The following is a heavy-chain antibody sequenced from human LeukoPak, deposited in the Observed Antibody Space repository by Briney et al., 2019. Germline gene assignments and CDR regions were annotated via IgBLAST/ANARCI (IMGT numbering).Heavy chain of an antibody. CDR3: ARDVVGSSNNGMDV. CDR2: ISYDGSNK. D-gene: IGHD6-13*01. J-gene: IGHJ6*02. Sequence: GGSLRLSCAASGFTFSSYAMHWVRQAPGKGLEWVAVISYDGSNKYYADSVKGRYTISRDNSKNTLYLQMNSLRAEDTAVYYCARDVVGSSNNGMDVWGQGTTVTVSS. V-gene: IGHV3-30-3*01. CDR1: GFTFSSYA.